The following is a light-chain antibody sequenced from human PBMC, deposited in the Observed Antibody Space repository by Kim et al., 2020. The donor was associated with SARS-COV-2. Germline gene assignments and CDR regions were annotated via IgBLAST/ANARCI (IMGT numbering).Light chain of an antibody. J-gene: IGLJ2*01. CDR1: NSNHGSFP. Sequence: GQTVTISGSGGNSNHGSFPIDWYQQLPGAAPKRLIYHNDQRPSGVPDRFSGSKSGTSGSLAISGLQYEDEADYYCAAWDASLNALVFGGGTQLTVL. CDR2: HND. V-gene: IGLV1-44*01. CDR3: AAWDASLNALV.